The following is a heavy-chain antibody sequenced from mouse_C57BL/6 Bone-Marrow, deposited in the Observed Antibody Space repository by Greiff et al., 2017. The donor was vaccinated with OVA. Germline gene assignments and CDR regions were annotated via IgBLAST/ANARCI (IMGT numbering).Heavy chain of an antibody. CDR3: AREQIYYDSLFAY. CDR2: IYPGSGST. CDR1: GYTFTSYW. Sequence: QVQLQQSGAELVKPGASVKMSCKASGYTFTSYWITWVKQRPGQGLEWIGDIYPGSGSTNYNEKFKSKATLTVDTSSSTAYMQLSSLTSEDSAVYYCAREQIYYDSLFAYWGQGTLVTVSA. D-gene: IGHD2-4*01. J-gene: IGHJ3*01. V-gene: IGHV1-55*01.